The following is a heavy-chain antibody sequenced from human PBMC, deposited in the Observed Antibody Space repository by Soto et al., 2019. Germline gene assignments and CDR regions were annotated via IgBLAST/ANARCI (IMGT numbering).Heavy chain of an antibody. CDR1: GYTFTSYG. CDR3: ASTFYYYPGRDGYNYMVY. CDR2: ISAYNGNT. J-gene: IGHJ4*02. D-gene: IGHD5-12*01. Sequence: ASVKVSCKASGYTFTSYGISWVRQAPGQGLEWMGWISAYNGNTNYAQKLQGRVTVTTDTSTSTAYMELRGLRSDDTAVYYCASTFYYYPGRDGYNYMVYWGQGTLVTVSS. V-gene: IGHV1-18*01.